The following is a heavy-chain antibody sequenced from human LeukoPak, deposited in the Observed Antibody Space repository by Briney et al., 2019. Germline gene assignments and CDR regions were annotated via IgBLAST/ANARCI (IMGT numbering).Heavy chain of an antibody. CDR3: ARDPEGSSWCY. D-gene: IGHD6-13*01. V-gene: IGHV3-48*04. J-gene: IGHJ4*02. Sequence: GGSLRLSCAASGFTFSSYSMNWVRQAPGKGLEWVSYISSSSSTIYYADSVKGRFTISRDNAKNSLYLQMNSLRAEDTAVYYCARDPEGSSWCYWGQGTLVTVSS. CDR2: ISSSSSTI. CDR1: GFTFSSYS.